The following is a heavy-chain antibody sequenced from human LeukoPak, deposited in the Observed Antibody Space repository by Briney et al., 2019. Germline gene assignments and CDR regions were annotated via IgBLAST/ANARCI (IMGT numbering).Heavy chain of an antibody. Sequence: SETLSLTCIVSGGSISSYYWSWIRQPPGKGLEWIGYIYYSGSTNYNPSLKSRVTISVNTSKNQFSLKLSSVTAADTAVYYCARGLMMAVAGRGEFHYWGQGTLVTVSS. CDR1: GGSISSYY. CDR2: IYYSGST. CDR3: ARGLMMAVAGRGEFHY. D-gene: IGHD6-13*01. V-gene: IGHV4-59*01. J-gene: IGHJ4*02.